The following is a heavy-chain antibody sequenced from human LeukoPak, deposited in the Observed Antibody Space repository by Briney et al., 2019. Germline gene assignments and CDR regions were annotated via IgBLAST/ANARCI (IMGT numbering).Heavy chain of an antibody. CDR2: INAGNGNT. Sequence: GASVKVSCKASGGTFSSYAISWVRQAPGQRLEWMGWINAGNGNTKYSQKFQGRVTITRDTSASTAYMELSSLRSEDTAVYYCVHWNDAFDIWGQGTMVTVSS. V-gene: IGHV1-3*01. CDR3: VHWNDAFDI. CDR1: GGTFSSYA. D-gene: IGHD1-1*01. J-gene: IGHJ3*02.